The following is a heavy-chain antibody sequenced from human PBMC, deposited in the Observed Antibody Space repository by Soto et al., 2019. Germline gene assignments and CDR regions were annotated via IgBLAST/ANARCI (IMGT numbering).Heavy chain of an antibody. CDR1: GGSISSSNW. CDR2: IYQSGST. CDR3: ARERAFGESSPGYYYYGMDV. J-gene: IGHJ6*02. V-gene: IGHV4-4*02. Sequence: QVQLQESGPGLVKPSGTLSLTCAVSGGSISSSNWWSWVRQTPGKGLEWIGEIYQSGSTNYNPSLKRRVTISVDKSKNQFSLKLSSVSAADTAVYYCARERAFGESSPGYYYYGMDVWGQGTTVTVSS. D-gene: IGHD3-10*01.